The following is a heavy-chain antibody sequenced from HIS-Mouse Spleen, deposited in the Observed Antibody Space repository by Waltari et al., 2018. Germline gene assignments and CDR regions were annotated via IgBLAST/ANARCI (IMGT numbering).Heavy chain of an antibody. V-gene: IGHV4-39*07. CDR3: AREIPYSSSWYDWYFDL. CDR1: GGSISSSSYY. D-gene: IGHD6-13*01. CDR2: CHYSGST. Sequence: QLQLQESGPGLVKPSETLSLTCTVSGGSISSSSYYWGWIRQPPGKGLEWIGSCHYSGSTYYNPSLKSRVTISVDTSKAQFSLKLSSVTAADTAVYYCAREIPYSSSWYDWYFDLWGRGTLVTVSS. J-gene: IGHJ2*01.